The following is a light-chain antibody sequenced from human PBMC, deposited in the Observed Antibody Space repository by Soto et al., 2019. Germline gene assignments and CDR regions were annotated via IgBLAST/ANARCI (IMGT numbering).Light chain of an antibody. CDR1: QGISSY. V-gene: IGKV1-9*01. Sequence: DIQLTQSPSFLSASVGDRVTITCRASQGISSYLAWYQQKPGKAPKLVIYAASTLQSGVPSRFSGSGSGTDFTLTISCLQSEDFATYYCQQYYSYPLTFGGGTKVDIK. J-gene: IGKJ4*01. CDR3: QQYYSYPLT. CDR2: AAS.